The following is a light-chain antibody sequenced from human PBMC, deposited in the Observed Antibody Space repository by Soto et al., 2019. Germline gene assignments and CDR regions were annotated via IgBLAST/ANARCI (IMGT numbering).Light chain of an antibody. CDR3: QQYHTWPRT. CDR1: QSVDSY. CDR2: SAS. Sequence: EIVLTQSPATLSLSPGERATLSCRASQSVDSYLAWYQQKPGQAPRLLMSSASTRATGFPARFGGSGSEAEFTLTINNLQSEDVAVYYCQQYHTWPRTFGQGTKVDIK. J-gene: IGKJ1*01. V-gene: IGKV3-15*01.